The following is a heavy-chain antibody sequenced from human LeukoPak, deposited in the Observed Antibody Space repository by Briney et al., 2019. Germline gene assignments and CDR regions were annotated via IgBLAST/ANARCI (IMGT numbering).Heavy chain of an antibody. CDR1: GFTFDDYA. V-gene: IGHV3-9*01. CDR2: ISWNSGSI. J-gene: IGHJ3*02. Sequence: GGSLRLSCAASGFTFDDYAMHWVRQAPGRGLEWVSGISWNSGSIGYADSVKGRFTISRDNAKNSLYLQMNSLRAEDTALYYCAKDRLGYCSSTSCQDAFDIWGQGTMVTVSS. D-gene: IGHD2-2*01. CDR3: AKDRLGYCSSTSCQDAFDI.